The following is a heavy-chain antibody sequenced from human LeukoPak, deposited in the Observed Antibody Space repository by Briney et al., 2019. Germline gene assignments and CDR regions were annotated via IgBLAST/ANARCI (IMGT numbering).Heavy chain of an antibody. J-gene: IGHJ3*02. CDR1: GGSISSYY. V-gene: IGHV4-59*01. CDR2: IYYSGST. CDR3: AREPGQVGAFDI. Sequence: SETLSLTCTVSGGSISSYYWSWIRQPPGKGLEWIGYIYYSGSTNYNPSLKSRVTISVDTSKNQFSLKLSSVTAADTAVYYCAREPGQVGAFDIWGQGTMVTVSS.